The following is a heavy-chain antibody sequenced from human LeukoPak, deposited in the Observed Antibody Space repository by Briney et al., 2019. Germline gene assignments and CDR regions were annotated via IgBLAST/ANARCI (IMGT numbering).Heavy chain of an antibody. CDR2: MNPNSGNT. CDR3: ARVPYSSSWYGLYYYYMDV. CDR1: GYTFTSYD. J-gene: IGHJ6*03. V-gene: IGHV1-8*01. D-gene: IGHD6-13*01. Sequence: GASVKVSCKASGYTFTSYDINWVRQATGQGLEWMGWMNPNSGNTGYAQKFQGRVTMTRNTSISTAYMELSSLRSEDTVVYYCARVPYSSSWYGLYYYYMDVWGKGTTVTVSS.